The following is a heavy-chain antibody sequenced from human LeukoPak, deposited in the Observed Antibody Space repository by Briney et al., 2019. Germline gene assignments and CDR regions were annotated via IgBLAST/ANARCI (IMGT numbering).Heavy chain of an antibody. CDR2: IYISCST. CDR1: VGSISSYY. V-gene: IGHV4-4*09. D-gene: IGHD1-20*01. J-gene: IGHJ4*02. CDR3: ARHRITDVYYFDY. Sequence: SDPLTLTCTVSVGSISSYYWSWIRQSPGKGLEWIVYIYISCSTNYNPSRKSRVTISVSQCKNHFSLTLSSVTAAGHAVFYCARHRITDVYYFDYWGQGTRVTVSS.